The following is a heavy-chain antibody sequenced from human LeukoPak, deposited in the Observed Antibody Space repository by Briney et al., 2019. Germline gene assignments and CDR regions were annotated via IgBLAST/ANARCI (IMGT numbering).Heavy chain of an antibody. V-gene: IGHV3-23*01. CDR2: T. CDR3: AKSPNLYYDFWSGPPDGEYFQH. Sequence: TYYADSVKGRFTISRDNSKNTLYLQMNSLRAEDTAVYYCAKSPNLYYDFWSGPPDGEYFQHWGQGTLVTVSS. J-gene: IGHJ1*01. D-gene: IGHD3-3*01.